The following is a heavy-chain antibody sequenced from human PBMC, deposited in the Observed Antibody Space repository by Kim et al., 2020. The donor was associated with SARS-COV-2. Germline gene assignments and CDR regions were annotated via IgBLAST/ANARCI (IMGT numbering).Heavy chain of an antibody. CDR2: IYFTGTT. J-gene: IGHJ5*02. Sequence: SETLSLTCTVTDGSVSPHYWSWIRQSPAKGLEWIGYIYFTGTTNYNPSLKSRVTISVDTSTNQLSLRLTSVTAADTAAHYCSGGGGYPYLWGHGTLVTVS. V-gene: IGHV4-59*02. CDR3: SGGGGYPYL. D-gene: IGHD3-16*01. CDR1: DGSVSPHY.